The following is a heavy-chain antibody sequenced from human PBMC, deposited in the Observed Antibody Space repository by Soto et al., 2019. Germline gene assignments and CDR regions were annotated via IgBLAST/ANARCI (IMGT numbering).Heavy chain of an antibody. Sequence: QLQLQGSGPGLVKPSETLSLMCSVSGGSISTSSYYWVWIRQPPGKGLEWIGSMSYRGGTYYKPSLRRRVTISIDTSKTQLSLEMTSVTAADTALYYCARQRPHYQTLAGDFDYWGQGTLVTVSS. CDR2: MSYRGGT. CDR1: GGSISTSSYY. J-gene: IGHJ4*02. D-gene: IGHD3-9*01. V-gene: IGHV4-39*01. CDR3: ARQRPHYQTLAGDFDY.